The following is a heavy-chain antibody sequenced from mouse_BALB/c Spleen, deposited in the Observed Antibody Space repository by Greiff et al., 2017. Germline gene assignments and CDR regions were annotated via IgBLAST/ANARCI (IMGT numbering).Heavy chain of an antibody. Sequence: VQLQQSGAELVKPGASVKLSCKASGYTFTSYWMHWVKQRPGQGLEWIGEINPSNGRTNYNEKFKSKATLTVDKSSSTAYMQLSSLTSEDSAVYYCARGIYYYGYWGQGTTLTVSS. CDR1: GYTFTSYW. CDR2: INPSNGRT. J-gene: IGHJ2*01. V-gene: IGHV1S81*02. CDR3: ARGIYYYGY. D-gene: IGHD1-1*01.